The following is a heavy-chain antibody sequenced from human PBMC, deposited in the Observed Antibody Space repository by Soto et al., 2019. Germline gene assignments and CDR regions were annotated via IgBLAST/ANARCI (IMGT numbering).Heavy chain of an antibody. V-gene: IGHV4-30-4*01. CDR1: GGSISSGDYY. J-gene: IGHJ5*02. Sequence: QVQLQESGPGLVKPSQTLSLTCTVSGGSISSGDYYWSWIRQPPGKGLEWIGYIYYSGSTYYNTSLQSRVTISVDTSKNQFSLKLSSVTAADTAVYYCARDGAFLEWASTGVGWFDPWGQGTLVTVSS. CDR2: IYYSGST. D-gene: IGHD3-3*01. CDR3: ARDGAFLEWASTGVGWFDP.